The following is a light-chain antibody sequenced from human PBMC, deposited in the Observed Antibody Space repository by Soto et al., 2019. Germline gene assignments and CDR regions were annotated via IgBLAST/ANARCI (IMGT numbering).Light chain of an antibody. Sequence: QSVLTQPPSVSGAPGQRVTFSCTGSSSNIGAGYDVHWYQQLPGTAPKLLIYGNDNRPSGVPDRFSGSKSGTSASLAITGLQAEDEADYYCQSYDSSLRNVVYGGGTKLTVL. J-gene: IGLJ2*01. V-gene: IGLV1-40*01. CDR3: QSYDSSLRNVV. CDR1: SSNIGAGYD. CDR2: GND.